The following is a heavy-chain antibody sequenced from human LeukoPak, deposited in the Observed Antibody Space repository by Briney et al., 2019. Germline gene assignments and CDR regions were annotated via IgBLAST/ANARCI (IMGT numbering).Heavy chain of an antibody. Sequence: GWSLRLSCAASGFTFDDYAMHWVRQAPGKGLEWVSGISWNSGSIGYAHPVKGRFTISRDNAKNSLYLQMNSLRAEDTALYYCAKDRRDYYGSGSYPQGYFDYWGQGTLVTVSS. D-gene: IGHD3-10*01. J-gene: IGHJ4*02. V-gene: IGHV3-9*01. CDR1: GFTFDDYA. CDR3: AKDRRDYYGSGSYPQGYFDY. CDR2: ISWNSGSI.